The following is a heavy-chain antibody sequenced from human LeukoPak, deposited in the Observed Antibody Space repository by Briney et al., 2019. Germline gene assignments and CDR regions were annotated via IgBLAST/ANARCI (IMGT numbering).Heavy chain of an antibody. CDR1: GGSISSYY. CDR3: ASQGHYDFWSGTQFDY. Sequence: SETLSLTCTVSGGSISSYYWSWIRQPPGKGLEWIGHIYTSGSTNYNPSLKSRVTISVDTSKNQFSLKLSSVTAADTAVYYCASQGHYDFWSGTQFDYWGQGTLVTVSS. CDR2: IYTSGST. V-gene: IGHV4-4*09. D-gene: IGHD3-3*01. J-gene: IGHJ4*02.